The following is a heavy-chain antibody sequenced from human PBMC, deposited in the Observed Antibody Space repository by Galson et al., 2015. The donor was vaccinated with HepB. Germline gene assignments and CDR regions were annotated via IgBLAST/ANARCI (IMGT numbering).Heavy chain of an antibody. V-gene: IGHV3-30-3*01. Sequence: SLRLSCAASGFTFSSYAMHWVRQAPGKGLEWVAVISYDGSNKYYADSVKGRFTISRDNSKNTLYLQMNSLRAEDTAVYYCARDILGYCSGGSCYWGQGTLVTVSS. J-gene: IGHJ4*02. CDR2: ISYDGSNK. CDR3: ARDILGYCSGGSCY. CDR1: GFTFSSYA. D-gene: IGHD2-15*01.